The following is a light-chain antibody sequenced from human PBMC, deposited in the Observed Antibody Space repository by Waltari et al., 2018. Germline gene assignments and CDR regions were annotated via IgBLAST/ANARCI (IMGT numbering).Light chain of an antibody. CDR3: QQSFSTPWT. Sequence: DIQMTQSPSSLSASVGDRVTITCRASQSISSYLNWYQIKPGKAPKLLIYDASRLQSGVPSRFSGNGSGTDFTLTISSLQPDDFAIYHCQQSFSTPWTFGQGTNVEI. CDR1: QSISSY. V-gene: IGKV1-39*01. CDR2: DAS. J-gene: IGKJ1*01.